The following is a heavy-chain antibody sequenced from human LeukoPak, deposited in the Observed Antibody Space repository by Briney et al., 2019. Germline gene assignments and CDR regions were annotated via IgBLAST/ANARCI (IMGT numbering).Heavy chain of an antibody. CDR1: GFTFSSYA. J-gene: IGHJ3*02. V-gene: IGHV3-30*14. Sequence: GRSLRLSCAASGFTFSSYAMHWVRQAPGKGLEWVAVISYDGSNKYYADSVKGRFTISRDNSKNTLYLQMNSLRAEDTAVYYCASDVDLDAFDIWGQGTMVTVSS. D-gene: IGHD3/OR15-3a*01. CDR2: ISYDGSNK. CDR3: ASDVDLDAFDI.